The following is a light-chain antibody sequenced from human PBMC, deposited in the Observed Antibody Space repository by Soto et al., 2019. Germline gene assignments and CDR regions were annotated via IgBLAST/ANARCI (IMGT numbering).Light chain of an antibody. V-gene: IGKV1-5*03. CDR2: KAS. J-gene: IGKJ1*01. CDR3: QHYNSYSEA. CDR1: QTISSW. Sequence: DIQMTQSPSTLSGSVGDRVTITCLASQTISSWLAWYQQKPGKAPKLLIYKASTLKSGVPSRFSGSGSGTEFTLTISSLQPDDFATYYCQHYNSYSEAFGQGTKVDTK.